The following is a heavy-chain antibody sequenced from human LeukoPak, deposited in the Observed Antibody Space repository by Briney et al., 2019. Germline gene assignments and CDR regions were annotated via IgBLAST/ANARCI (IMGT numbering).Heavy chain of an antibody. CDR3: AKREWELPHYNWFDP. D-gene: IGHD1-26*01. CDR2: ISSSSSYI. CDR1: GFTFSSYS. J-gene: IGHJ5*02. V-gene: IGHV3-21*01. Sequence: GGSLRLSCAASGFTFSSYSMNWVRQAPGKGLEWVSSISSSSSYIYYADSVKGRFTISRDNAKNSLYLQMNSLRAEDTAVYYCAKREWELPHYNWFDPWGQGTLVTVSS.